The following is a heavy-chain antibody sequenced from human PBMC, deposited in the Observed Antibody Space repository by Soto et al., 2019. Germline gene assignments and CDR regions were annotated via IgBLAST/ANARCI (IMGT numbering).Heavy chain of an antibody. Sequence: GGSLRLSCAASGFTFSSYDMHWVRQATGKGLEWVSAIGTAGDTYYPGSVKGRFTISRENAKNSLYLQMNSLRAEDTAVYYCARRSWFQHFDYWGQGTLVTVSS. D-gene: IGHD6-13*01. CDR3: ARRSWFQHFDY. CDR2: IGTAGDT. V-gene: IGHV3-13*01. CDR1: GFTFSSYD. J-gene: IGHJ4*02.